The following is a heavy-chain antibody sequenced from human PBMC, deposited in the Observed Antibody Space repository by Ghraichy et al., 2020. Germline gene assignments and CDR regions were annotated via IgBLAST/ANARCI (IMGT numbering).Heavy chain of an antibody. V-gene: IGHV1-18*01. D-gene: IGHD2-15*01. CDR2: VSGYNGNT. J-gene: IGHJ6*02. CDR3: GRELRYCSGGDFSEPQGGMDV. CDR1: GYSFTSYG. Sequence: ASVKVSCKASGYSFTSYGISWVRQAPGQGLEWMGWVSGYNGNTNYAQKLQGRVTMTTETSTSTAYMELRSLRSDDTAVYYCGRELRYCSGGDFSEPQGGMDVWGQGTTVTVSS.